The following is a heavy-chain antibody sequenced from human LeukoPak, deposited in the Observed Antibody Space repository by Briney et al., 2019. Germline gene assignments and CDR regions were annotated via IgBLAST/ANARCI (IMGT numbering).Heavy chain of an antibody. CDR3: ARTPLRSSSSWFDY. CDR1: GFTFSSYA. Sequence: GGSLRLSCAASGFTFSSYAMSWVRQAPRKGLEWVSTMSGGGGNTYYADSVKGRFTISRDNSKNTLYLQMYSLRAEDTAVYYCARTPLRSSSSWFDYWGQGTLVTVSS. D-gene: IGHD6-6*01. J-gene: IGHJ4*02. CDR2: MSGGGGNT. V-gene: IGHV3-23*01.